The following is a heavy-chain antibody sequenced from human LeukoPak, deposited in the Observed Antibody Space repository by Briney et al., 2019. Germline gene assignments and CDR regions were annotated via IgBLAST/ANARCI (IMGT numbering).Heavy chain of an antibody. CDR1: GGSISSSNW. V-gene: IGHV4-4*02. J-gene: IGHJ3*02. CDR3: ARVLTYYYDSSGPRGVFDI. Sequence: SGTLSLTCAVSGGSISSSNWWSWVRQPPGKGLEWIGEIYHSGSTNYNPSLKSRVTISVDKSKNQFSLKLSSVTAADTAVYYCARVLTYYYDSSGPRGVFDIWGQGTMVTVSS. D-gene: IGHD3-22*01. CDR2: IYHSGST.